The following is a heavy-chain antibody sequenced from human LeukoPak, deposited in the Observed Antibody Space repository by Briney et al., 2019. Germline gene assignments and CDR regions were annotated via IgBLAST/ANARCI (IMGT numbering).Heavy chain of an antibody. V-gene: IGHV3-7*01. D-gene: IGHD6-6*01. CDR1: GFTFSRYW. CDR3: ARESFAARWD. J-gene: IGHJ4*02. CDR2: IKQDGSQK. Sequence: GGSLRLSCAASGFTFSRYWMSWVRQAPGKGLEWVANIKQDGSQKSYVDSVKGRITISRDNANNLLYLQMNSLRAEDTAVYYCARESFAARWDWGQGTLVTVSS.